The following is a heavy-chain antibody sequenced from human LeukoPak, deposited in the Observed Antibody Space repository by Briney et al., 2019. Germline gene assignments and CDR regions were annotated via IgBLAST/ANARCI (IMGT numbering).Heavy chain of an antibody. J-gene: IGHJ6*03. CDR3: AREAAVAGYYYYYYMDV. V-gene: IGHV4-59*01. Sequence: SETLSLTCTVSGGSISSYYWSWIRQPPGKGLEWIGYIYYSGSTNYNPSLKSRVTISVDTSKNQFSLKLSSVTAADTAVYYCAREAAVAGYYYYYYMDVWGKGTTVTISS. D-gene: IGHD6-19*01. CDR1: GGSISSYY. CDR2: IYYSGST.